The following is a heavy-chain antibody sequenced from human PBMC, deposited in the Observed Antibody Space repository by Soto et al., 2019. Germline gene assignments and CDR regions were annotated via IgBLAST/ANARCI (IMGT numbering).Heavy chain of an antibody. D-gene: IGHD3-22*01. V-gene: IGHV3-48*02. CDR1: GFTFSSYT. CDR3: ARDGVIVVDYWYFDL. J-gene: IGHJ2*01. CDR2: ISSSSSTI. Sequence: EVQLVESGGGLVQPGGSLRLSCAASGFTFSSYTMNWVRQAPGKGLEWVSYISSSSSTIYYADSVKGRFTISRDNAKNSLYLQMNSLRDEDTAVYYCARDGVIVVDYWYFDLWGRGTLVTVSS.